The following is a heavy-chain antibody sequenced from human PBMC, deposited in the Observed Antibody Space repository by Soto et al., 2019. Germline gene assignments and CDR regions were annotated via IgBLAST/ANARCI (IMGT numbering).Heavy chain of an antibody. D-gene: IGHD1-1*01. CDR3: ARVRSERWGNYFDY. Sequence: SETLSLTCTVSGGSINSYYWSWIRQPPGKGLEWIGYFFYTGSTNYNPSLKSRVTISVDTSKNQFSLKLTSVTAADTAVYYCARVRSERWGNYFDYWGQGTLVTVSS. CDR1: GGSINSYY. CDR2: FFYTGST. J-gene: IGHJ4*02. V-gene: IGHV4-59*01.